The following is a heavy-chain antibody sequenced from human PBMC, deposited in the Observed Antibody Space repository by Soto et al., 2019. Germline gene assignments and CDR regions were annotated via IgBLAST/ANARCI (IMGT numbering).Heavy chain of an antibody. CDR2: IIPIFGTA. V-gene: IGHV1-69*13. CDR3: ASLCSSTSCYTKAFDI. J-gene: IGHJ3*02. D-gene: IGHD2-2*02. Sequence: VASVKVSCKASGGTFSSYAISWVLQAPGQGLEWMGGIIPIFGTANYAQKFQGRVTITADESTSTAYMELSSLRSEDTAVYYCASLCSSTSCYTKAFDIWGQGTMVTVSS. CDR1: GGTFSSYA.